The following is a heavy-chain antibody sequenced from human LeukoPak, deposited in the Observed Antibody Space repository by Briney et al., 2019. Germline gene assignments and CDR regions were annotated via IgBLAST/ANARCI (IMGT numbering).Heavy chain of an antibody. CDR1: GFAFSSQA. CDR3: ARLNWGVGVAGFDF. D-gene: IGHD6-19*01. J-gene: IGHJ4*02. CDR2: ISDSGDIT. Sequence: GGSLRLSCAASGFAFSSQAMGCVRQAPGKGLEWVSVISDSGDITYYADSVKGRFTISRDNSKNTLYLQMNSLRAEDTAVYYCARLNWGVGVAGFDFWGQGTLVTVSS. V-gene: IGHV3-23*01.